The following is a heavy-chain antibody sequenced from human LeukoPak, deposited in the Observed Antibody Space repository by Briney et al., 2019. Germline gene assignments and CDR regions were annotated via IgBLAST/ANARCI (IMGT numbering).Heavy chain of an antibody. CDR2: ISAYNGNT. D-gene: IGHD6-19*01. CDR3: ARVAGTYRNYFDY. V-gene: IGHV1-18*01. J-gene: IGHJ4*02. CDR1: GYSFSSYG. Sequence: ASVKVSCTASGYSFSSYGITWVRQAPGQGLEWMGWISAYNGNTNYAQNLQGRVTMTTDTSTSTVYMELRSLRSDDTAVYYCARVAGTYRNYFDYWGQGTLVTVSS.